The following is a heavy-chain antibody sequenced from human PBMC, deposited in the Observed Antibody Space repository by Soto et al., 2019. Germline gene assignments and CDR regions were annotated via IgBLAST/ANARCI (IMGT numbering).Heavy chain of an antibody. CDR3: ARGDREDILVVVGARPGENAIDI. J-gene: IGHJ6*02. Sequence: QVQLVESGGGVVQPGGSLRLSCAASGFTFRNYAMHWVLQAPGKGLECLAVIAYDGSNAFYRDSVKGRFTISRDNSKNTLYLHMNSLRSEDTGVYYCARGDREDILVVVGARPGENAIDILGQGTTVTVSS. CDR2: IAYDGSNA. CDR1: GFTFRNYA. V-gene: IGHV3-30-3*01. D-gene: IGHD2-15*01.